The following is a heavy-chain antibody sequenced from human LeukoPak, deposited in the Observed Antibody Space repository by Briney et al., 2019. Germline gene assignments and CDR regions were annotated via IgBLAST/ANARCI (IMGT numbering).Heavy chain of an antibody. CDR3: ARAIHRDYYGSGSYSH. J-gene: IGHJ4*02. CDR2: INPNSGGT. Sequence: GASVEVSCKASGYTFTGYYMHWVRQAPGQGLEWKGRINPNSGGTNYAQKFQGRVTMTRDTSISTAYMELSRLRSDDTAVYYCARAIHRDYYGSGSYSHWGQGTQVTVSS. CDR1: GYTFTGYY. D-gene: IGHD3-10*01. V-gene: IGHV1-2*06.